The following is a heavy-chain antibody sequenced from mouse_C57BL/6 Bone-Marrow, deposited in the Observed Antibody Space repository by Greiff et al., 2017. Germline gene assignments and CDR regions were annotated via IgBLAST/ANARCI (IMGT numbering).Heavy chain of an antibody. Sequence: EVQLVESGGGLVQPGGSLKLSCAASGFTFSDYGMAWVRQAPRKGPEWVAFISNLAYSIDYADTVTGRFTIAREDAKNTLYLEISSVRSEDTAMYYCARRAPFITTMDYWGQGTSVTLSS. V-gene: IGHV5-15*01. D-gene: IGHD1-1*01. CDR1: GFTFSDYG. CDR3: ARRAPFITTMDY. J-gene: IGHJ4*01. CDR2: ISNLAYSI.